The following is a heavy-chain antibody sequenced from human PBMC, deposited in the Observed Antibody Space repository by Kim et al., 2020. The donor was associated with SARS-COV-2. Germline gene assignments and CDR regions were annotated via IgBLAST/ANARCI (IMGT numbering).Heavy chain of an antibody. V-gene: IGHV3-11*05. CDR3: ARDRDYDFWSGDDWYFDL. Sequence: GGSLRLSCAASGFTFSDYSMSWIRQAPGKGLEWVSYISSSSSYTNYADSVKGRFTISRDNAKNSLYLQMNSLRAEDTAVYYCARDRDYDFWSGDDWYFDLWGRGTLVTVSS. CDR2: ISSSSSYT. CDR1: GFTFSDYS. J-gene: IGHJ2*01. D-gene: IGHD3-3*01.